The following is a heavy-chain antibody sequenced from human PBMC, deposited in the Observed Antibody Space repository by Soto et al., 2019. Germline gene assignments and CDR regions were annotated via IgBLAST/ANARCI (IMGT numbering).Heavy chain of an antibody. CDR1: GFSLSTSGVG. J-gene: IGHJ4*02. CDR2: IYWDDDK. D-gene: IGHD3-16*02. V-gene: IGHV2-5*02. CDR3: AHLIMITFGGVIAVKEFDF. Sequence: QITLKESGPTLVKPTQTLTLTCTFSGFSLSTSGVGVGWIRQPPGKALECLALIYWDDDKRYSPSLKSRLTITKDTSKNQVVLTMTNMDPVDTATYYCAHLIMITFGGVIAVKEFDFWGQGTLVTVSS.